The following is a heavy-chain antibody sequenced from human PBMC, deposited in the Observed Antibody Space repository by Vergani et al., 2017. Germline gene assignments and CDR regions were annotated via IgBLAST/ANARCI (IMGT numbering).Heavy chain of an antibody. CDR3: VRESRAAGDTFDI. CDR1: GYTFNSYV. V-gene: IGHV3-30*02. D-gene: IGHD6-13*01. CDR2: IRADESRR. Sequence: QVQLVESGGGVVQTGGSLRLFCAASGYTFNSYVTHWVSQAQGKGLEWVASIRADESRRYYGDSMEGPFTISRDNSKNTLYLLMKSLRAEDTAVYYCVRESRAAGDTFDIWGQGTMVTVSS. J-gene: IGHJ3*02.